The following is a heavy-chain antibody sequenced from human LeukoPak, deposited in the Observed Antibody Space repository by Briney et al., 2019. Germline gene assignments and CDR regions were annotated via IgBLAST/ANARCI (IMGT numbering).Heavy chain of an antibody. CDR3: ARVYLERLTAGYFDH. D-gene: IGHD2-8*01. Sequence: GGSLRLSCAASGFTFSSNAMTWVRQAPGKGLEWVSAISGSGGSTYYADSVKGRFTISRDNSKSTLYLQMNSLRDDDSAAYFCARVYLERLTAGYFDHWGQGTQVAVSP. J-gene: IGHJ4*02. CDR1: GFTFSSNA. V-gene: IGHV3-23*01. CDR2: ISGSGGST.